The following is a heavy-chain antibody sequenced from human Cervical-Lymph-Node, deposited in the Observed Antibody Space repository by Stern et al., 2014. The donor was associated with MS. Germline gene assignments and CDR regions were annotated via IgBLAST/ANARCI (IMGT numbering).Heavy chain of an antibody. CDR2: IYPGDPDP. Sequence: EVQLVESGAEVKKPGESLKISCEGSGYTFSNYWIAWVRQMPGKGLERVGIIYPGDPDPRSSPSLQAQLPISTDNSLRPASLKWSSLKPSDTALYAGARHPPRRKWDDPNYGMDVWGQGTTVTVSS. CDR3: ARHPPRRKWDDPNYGMDV. J-gene: IGHJ6*02. V-gene: IGHV5-51*01. CDR1: GYTFSNYW. D-gene: IGHD1-1*01.